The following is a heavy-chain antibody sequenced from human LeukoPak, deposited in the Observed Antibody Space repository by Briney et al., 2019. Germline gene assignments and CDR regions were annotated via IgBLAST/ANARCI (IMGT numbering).Heavy chain of an antibody. D-gene: IGHD4-23*01. CDR1: GGSISSYY. CDR2: IYYSGST. V-gene: IGHV4-59*01. J-gene: IGHJ4*02. Sequence: PPETLSLTCTVSGGSISSYYWSWIRQPPGKGLEWIGYIYYSGSTNYNPSLKSRVTISVDTSKNQFSLKLSSVTAADTAVYYCARGYGGNGFDYWGQGTLVTVSS. CDR3: ARGYGGNGFDY.